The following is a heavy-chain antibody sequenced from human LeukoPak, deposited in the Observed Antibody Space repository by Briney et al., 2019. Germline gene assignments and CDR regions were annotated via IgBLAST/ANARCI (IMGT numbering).Heavy chain of an antibody. CDR1: GFTFSSYG. V-gene: IGHV3-30*03. Sequence: GGSLRLSCAASGFTFSSYGMHWVRQAPGKGLEWVAVISYDGSHKYSADSVKGRFNISRDNSKTTLYLQMNSLRTEDTAVYFCSASRPHYGDYYGLDVWGHGTTVTVSS. CDR3: SASRPHYGDYYGLDV. D-gene: IGHD4/OR15-4a*01. J-gene: IGHJ6*02. CDR2: ISYDGSHK.